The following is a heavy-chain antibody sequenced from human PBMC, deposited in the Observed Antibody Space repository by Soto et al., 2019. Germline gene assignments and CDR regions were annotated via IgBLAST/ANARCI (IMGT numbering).Heavy chain of an antibody. Sequence: QVQLQESGPGLVKPSETLSLNCTVTGGTISGYYWTWIRQSAGGGLAWIGRIYSSGSTNYNPSLKSRVTISRDTSMNHFSLRLSSVTAADTAVYYCARGQRFSDWFDPWGQGTLVTVSS. J-gene: IGHJ5*02. D-gene: IGHD3-3*01. CDR3: ARGQRFSDWFDP. CDR1: GGTISGYY. CDR2: IYSSGST. V-gene: IGHV4-4*07.